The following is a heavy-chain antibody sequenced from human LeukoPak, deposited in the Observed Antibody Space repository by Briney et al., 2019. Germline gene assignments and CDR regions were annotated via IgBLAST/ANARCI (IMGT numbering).Heavy chain of an antibody. J-gene: IGHJ4*02. CDR1: GFTFSTYA. D-gene: IGHD2-15*01. CDR3: AKEKKSGGWPIDY. Sequence: GGSLRLSCAASGFTFSTYAMSWVRQAPGKGLEWVSGISDGGDYTYYADSVKGRFTTSRDNSKNTLYLQMNSLRADDTAVYHCAKEKKSGGWPIDYWGQGALVTVSS. CDR2: ISDGGDYT. V-gene: IGHV3-23*01.